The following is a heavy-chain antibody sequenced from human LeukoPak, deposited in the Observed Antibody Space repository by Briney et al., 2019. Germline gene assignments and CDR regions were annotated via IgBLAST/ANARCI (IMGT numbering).Heavy chain of an antibody. CDR1: GGTFSGYY. CDR2: INHSGST. V-gene: IGHV4-34*01. CDR3: ARGYTWDYYYYYMDV. D-gene: IGHD1-14*01. Sequence: PSETLSLTCAVYGGTFSGYYWSWIRQPPGKGLEWIGEINHSGSTNYNPSLKSRVTISVDTPKNQFSLKLSSVTAADTAVYYCARGYTWDYYYYYMDVWGKGTTVTVSS. J-gene: IGHJ6*03.